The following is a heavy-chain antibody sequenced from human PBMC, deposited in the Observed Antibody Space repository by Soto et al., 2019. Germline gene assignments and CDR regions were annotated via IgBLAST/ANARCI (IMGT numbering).Heavy chain of an antibody. CDR1: GYIFTTYW. CDR3: ARQWNFDY. D-gene: IGHD5-12*01. V-gene: IGHV5-51*01. CDR2: INPIDSDT. J-gene: IGHJ4*02. Sequence: EVQLVQSGAEVKTPGESLKISCKASGYIFTTYWIAWVRQMPGQGLEWIGIINPIDSDTRYIPSFQGQVTISADKSISTTYLQWSSLKASDTAIYYCARQWNFDYWGQGTLVTVSS.